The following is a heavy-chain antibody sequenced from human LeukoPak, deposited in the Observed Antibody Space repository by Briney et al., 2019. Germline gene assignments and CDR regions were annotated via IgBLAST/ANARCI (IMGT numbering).Heavy chain of an antibody. J-gene: IGHJ6*02. D-gene: IGHD2-2*01. V-gene: IGHV3-23*01. CDR3: PLGSWYAEGYYYGMDV. Sequence: GGSLRLSCAASGFTFSSYAMSWVRQAPGKGLEWVSAISGSGGSTYYADSVKGRFTISRDNSKNTLYLQMNSLRAEDTAVYYCPLGSWYAEGYYYGMDVWGQGTTVTVSS. CDR2: ISGSGGST. CDR1: GFTFSSYA.